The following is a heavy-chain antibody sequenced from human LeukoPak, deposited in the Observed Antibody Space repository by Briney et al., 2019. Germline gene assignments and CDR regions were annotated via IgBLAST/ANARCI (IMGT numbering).Heavy chain of an antibody. CDR3: ARVFGIAAAGYAFDI. D-gene: IGHD6-13*01. J-gene: IGHJ3*02. Sequence: SVKVSCKASGGTFSSYAISWVRQAPGQGLEWMGGFIPIFGTANCAQKFQGRVTITTDESTSTAYMELSSLRSEDTAVYYCARVFGIAAAGYAFDIWGQGTMVTVSS. CDR1: GGTFSSYA. CDR2: FIPIFGTA. V-gene: IGHV1-69*05.